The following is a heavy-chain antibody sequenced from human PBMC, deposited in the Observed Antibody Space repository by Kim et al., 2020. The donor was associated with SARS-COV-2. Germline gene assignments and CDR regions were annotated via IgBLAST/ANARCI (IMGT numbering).Heavy chain of an antibody. Sequence: ASVKVSCKASGYTFTSYAMNWVRQAPGQGLEWMGWINTNTGNPTYAQGFTGRFVFSLDTSVSTAYLQISSLKAEDTAVYYCARGDLPRLYCSSTSCPPQGAFDIWGQGTMVTVSS. J-gene: IGHJ3*02. V-gene: IGHV7-4-1*02. D-gene: IGHD2-2*01. CDR2: INTNTGNP. CDR1: GYTFTSYA. CDR3: ARGDLPRLYCSSTSCPPQGAFDI.